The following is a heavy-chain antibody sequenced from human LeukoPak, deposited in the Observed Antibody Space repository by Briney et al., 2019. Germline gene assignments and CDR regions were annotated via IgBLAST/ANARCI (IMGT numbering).Heavy chain of an antibody. CDR3: ARGIAVAGDRYCFDY. CDR2: INHSGST. CDR1: GGSFSGYY. J-gene: IGHJ4*02. V-gene: IGHV4-34*01. D-gene: IGHD6-19*01. Sequence: SETLSLTCAVYGGSFSGYYWSWIRQPPGKGLEWIGEINHSGSTNYNPSLKSRVTISVDTSKNQFSLKLSSVTAADTAVYYCARGIAVAGDRYCFDYWGQGTLVTVSS.